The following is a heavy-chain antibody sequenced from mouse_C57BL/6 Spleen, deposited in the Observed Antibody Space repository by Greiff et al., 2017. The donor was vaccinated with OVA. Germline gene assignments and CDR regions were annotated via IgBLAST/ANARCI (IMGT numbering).Heavy chain of an antibody. CDR3: AREYYYGSSSGDY. D-gene: IGHD1-1*01. J-gene: IGHJ2*01. Sequence: QVQLKESGPELVKPGASVKISCKASGYAFSSSWMNWVKQRPGKGLEWIGRIYPGDGDTNYNGKFKGKATLTADKSSSTAYMQLSSLTSEDSAVYFCAREYYYGSSSGDYWGQGTTLTVSS. CDR1: GYAFSSSW. V-gene: IGHV1-82*01. CDR2: IYPGDGDT.